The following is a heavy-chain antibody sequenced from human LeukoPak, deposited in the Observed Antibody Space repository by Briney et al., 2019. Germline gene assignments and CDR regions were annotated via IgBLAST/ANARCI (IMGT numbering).Heavy chain of an antibody. V-gene: IGHV4-39*02. CDR3: ARRLYSNYYNWFDP. Sequence: SETLSLTCTVSGGFISSSSYYWGWIRQPPGKGLEWIGSIYYSGSTYYNPSLKSRVTISVDTSKNHFSLKLSSVTAADTAVYYCARRLYSNYYNWFDPWGQGTLVTVSS. J-gene: IGHJ5*02. CDR1: GGFISSSSYY. CDR2: IYYSGST. D-gene: IGHD4-11*01.